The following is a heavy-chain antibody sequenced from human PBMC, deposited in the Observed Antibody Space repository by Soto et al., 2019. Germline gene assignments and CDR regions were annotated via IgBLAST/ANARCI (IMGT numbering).Heavy chain of an antibody. CDR1: GFAFNTYA. Sequence: PGGSLRLSCAASGFAFNTYAMKWVRQAPGEGLEWVSSISMSSDYIYYADSVKGRFTISRDNAKNSLFLQMNSLRAEDTAVYYCARGPRFCSSTGCYNWFDPWGQGTLVTVSS. D-gene: IGHD2-2*01. J-gene: IGHJ5*02. CDR2: ISMSSDYI. CDR3: ARGPRFCSSTGCYNWFDP. V-gene: IGHV3-21*01.